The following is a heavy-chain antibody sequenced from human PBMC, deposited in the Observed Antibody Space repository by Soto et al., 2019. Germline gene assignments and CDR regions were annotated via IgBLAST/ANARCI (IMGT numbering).Heavy chain of an antibody. J-gene: IGHJ4*02. D-gene: IGHD5-12*01. CDR2: INHSGSA. CDR3: GRMWSGYNSH. CDR1: GGSFSDYY. V-gene: IGHV4-34*01. Sequence: SETLSLTCAVYGGSFSDYYWTWIRQPPGKGLEWIGEINHSGSANYNPSLESRVTISVDRSKNQFSLKVNSVTDADTAVYYCGRMWSGYNSHWSQGTLVTVS.